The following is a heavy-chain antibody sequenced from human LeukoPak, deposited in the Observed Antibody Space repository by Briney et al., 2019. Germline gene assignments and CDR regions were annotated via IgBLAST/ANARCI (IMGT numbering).Heavy chain of an antibody. CDR2: INAGNGNT. V-gene: IGHV1-3*01. CDR1: GYTFTSYA. Sequence: ASVTVSCKASGYTFTSYAMHWVRQAPGQRLEWMGWINAGNGNTKYSQKFQGRVTITRDTSASTAYMELSSLRSEDTAVYYCARDPSGYDAFDIWGQGTMVTVSS. J-gene: IGHJ3*02. CDR3: ARDPSGYDAFDI. D-gene: IGHD3-22*01.